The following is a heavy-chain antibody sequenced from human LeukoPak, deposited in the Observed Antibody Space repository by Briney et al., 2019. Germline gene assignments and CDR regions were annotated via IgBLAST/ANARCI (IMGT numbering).Heavy chain of an antibody. CDR1: GYTFTSYG. V-gene: IGHV1-18*01. D-gene: IGHD2-2*01. J-gene: IGHJ4*02. Sequence: ASVKVSCKASGYTFTSYGISWVRQPPGQGLEWMGWISAYNGNTNYAQKLQGRVTMTTDTSTSTAYMELRSLRSDDTAVYYCARGRCVGSTNCYYFDSWGQGTLVTVSS. CDR3: ARGRCVGSTNCYYFDS. CDR2: ISAYNGNT.